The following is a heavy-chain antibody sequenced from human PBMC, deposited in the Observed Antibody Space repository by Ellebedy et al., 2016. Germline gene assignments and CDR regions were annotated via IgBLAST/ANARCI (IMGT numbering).Heavy chain of an antibody. D-gene: IGHD2-8*01. CDR1: GGSVSSDY. CDR2: VFHTGNT. Sequence: SETLSLTCNVSGGSVSSDYWNWIRRPQGKGLEWIGYVFHTGNTNYNPSLKSRVTMSVDTSKNQFSVRLSSVTAADTALYYCVREVYVAGSHHYGLDVWGQGTTVTVSS. V-gene: IGHV4-59*02. J-gene: IGHJ6*02. CDR3: VREVYVAGSHHYGLDV.